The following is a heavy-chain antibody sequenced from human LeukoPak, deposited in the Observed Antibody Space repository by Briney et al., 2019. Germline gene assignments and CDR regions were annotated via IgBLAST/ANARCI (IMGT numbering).Heavy chain of an antibody. D-gene: IGHD3-22*01. Sequence: SETLSLTCTVSGGSISSYYWSWLRQPPGKGLEWIGYIYYSGSTNYNPSLKSRVTISVDTSKKQFSLKLSSVTAADTAVYYCARGRLVVIREPHFDYWGQGTLVTVSS. CDR3: ARGRLVVIREPHFDY. V-gene: IGHV4-59*01. J-gene: IGHJ4*02. CDR1: GGSISSYY. CDR2: IYYSGST.